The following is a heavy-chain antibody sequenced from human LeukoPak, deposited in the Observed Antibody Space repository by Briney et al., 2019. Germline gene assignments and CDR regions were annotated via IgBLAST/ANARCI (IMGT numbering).Heavy chain of an antibody. Sequence: SVKVSCKASGGTFSSYAISWVRQAPGQGLEWMGRIIPILGIANYAQKFQGRVTITADKSTSTAYMELSSLRSEDTAVYYCASIGDSSGYFVSRKNPSDYWGQGTLVTVSS. CDR2: IIPILGIA. CDR1: GGTFSSYA. D-gene: IGHD3-22*01. CDR3: ASIGDSSGYFVSRKNPSDY. J-gene: IGHJ4*02. V-gene: IGHV1-69*04.